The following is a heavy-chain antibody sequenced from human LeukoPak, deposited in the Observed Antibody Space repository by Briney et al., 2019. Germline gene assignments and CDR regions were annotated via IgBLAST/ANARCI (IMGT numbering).Heavy chain of an antibody. V-gene: IGHV4-39*07. J-gene: IGHJ3*02. Sequence: KASETLSLTCTVSGDSISSSSYYWGWIRQPPGKELEWIGSIYYSGSTYYNPSLNSRVTISVDTSKNQFSLKLSSMTAADTAVYYCARDYLGGNPDAFDIWGQGTMVTVSS. D-gene: IGHD4-23*01. CDR3: ARDYLGGNPDAFDI. CDR1: GDSISSSSYY. CDR2: IYYSGST.